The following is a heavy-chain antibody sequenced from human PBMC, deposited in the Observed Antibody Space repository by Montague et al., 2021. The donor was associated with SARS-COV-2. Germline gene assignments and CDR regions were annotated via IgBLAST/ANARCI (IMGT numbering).Heavy chain of an antibody. V-gene: IGHV4-39*01. D-gene: IGHD2-15*01. CDR3: ARPLLRGLYYSWDV. J-gene: IGHJ6*02. Sequence: SETLSLTCTVSGASINSNTYFWGWIRQPPGKGLEWIGSIYYSGSTYYNPSLKSRVTISVDTSKNQFSLKLNSVTAADTAVYYCARPLLRGLYYSWDVWGQGTTVTVSS. CDR2: IYYSGST. CDR1: GASINSNTYF.